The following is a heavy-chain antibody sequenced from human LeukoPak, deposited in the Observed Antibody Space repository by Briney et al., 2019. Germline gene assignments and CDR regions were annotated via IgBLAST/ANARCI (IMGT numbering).Heavy chain of an antibody. CDR1: RFTFSSYF. Sequence: PGGSLRLSCAASRFTFSSYFMSWVRQAPDKGLEWVSTISGSGGGTYYADSVKGRFTISRDDSKNTLYLQMNSLRADDTAVYYCAKDLGRYRNNFFDYWGQGNLVTVSS. CDR3: AKDLGRYRNNFFDY. V-gene: IGHV3-23*01. J-gene: IGHJ4*02. CDR2: ISGSGGGT. D-gene: IGHD1-26*01.